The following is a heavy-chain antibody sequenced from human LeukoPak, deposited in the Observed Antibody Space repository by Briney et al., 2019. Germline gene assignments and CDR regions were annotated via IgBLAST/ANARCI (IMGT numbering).Heavy chain of an antibody. V-gene: IGHV3-21*01. CDR2: ISSSSSFI. J-gene: IGHJ6*02. CDR3: ASNVGMDV. CDR1: GFTFSSYS. Sequence: GGSLRLSCAASGFTFSSYSMNWVRQGPGKELEWVSSISSSSSFIYYADSVKGRFTISRDNAKNSLYLQMNSLKAEDTAVYYCASNVGMDVWGQGTTVTVSS.